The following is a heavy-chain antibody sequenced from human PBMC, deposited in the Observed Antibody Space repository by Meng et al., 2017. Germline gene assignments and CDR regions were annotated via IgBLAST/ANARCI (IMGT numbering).Heavy chain of an antibody. CDR3: ARGYYGSGLFDP. D-gene: IGHD3-10*01. J-gene: IGHJ5*02. CDR1: GYTFTSYD. CDR2: MNPNSGNT. V-gene: IGHV1-8*03. Sequence: QGQLGQSGAEVKKPGASVNVSCKASGYTFTSYDINWVRQATGQGLEWMGWMNPNSGNTGYAQKFQGRVTITRNTSISTAYMELSSLRSEDTAVYYCARGYYGSGLFDPWGQGTLVTVSS.